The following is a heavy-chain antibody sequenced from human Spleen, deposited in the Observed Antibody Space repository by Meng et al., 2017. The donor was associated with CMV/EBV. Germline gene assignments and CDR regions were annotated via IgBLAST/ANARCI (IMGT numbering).Heavy chain of an antibody. D-gene: IGHD3-22*01. V-gene: IGHV3-7*01. Sequence: GGSLRLSCAASGFTFSSYWMRWVRQAPGKGLEWVANINQDGSEKYYMDSVKGRFTISRDNAKNSLYLQMNSLRAEDTAVYYCARDYDSSGGGYYGMDVWGQGTTVTVSS. J-gene: IGHJ6*02. CDR1: GFTFSSYW. CDR2: INQDGSEK. CDR3: ARDYDSSGGGYYGMDV.